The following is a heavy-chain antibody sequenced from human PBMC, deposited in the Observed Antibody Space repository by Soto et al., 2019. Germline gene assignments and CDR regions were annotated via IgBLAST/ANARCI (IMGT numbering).Heavy chain of an antibody. Sequence: EVQLVESGGGLVKPGGSLRLSCAASGFTFTSFGMNWVRQAPGKGLECVSSISATGHYIYYADSVKGRFTISRDNAKSSVHLQMDSLRAEDTAVYYWARGPWDVWGQGTTVTVSS. V-gene: IGHV3-21*01. J-gene: IGHJ6*02. CDR3: ARGPWDV. CDR1: GFTFTSFG. CDR2: ISATGHYI.